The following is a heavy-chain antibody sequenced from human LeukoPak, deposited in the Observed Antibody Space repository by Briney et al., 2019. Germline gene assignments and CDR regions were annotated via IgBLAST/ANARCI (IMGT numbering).Heavy chain of an antibody. D-gene: IGHD4-11*01. CDR1: GYTFTAYY. CDR3: ARDLTRLDVDDY. Sequence: ASVKVSCKAYGYTFTAYYIHWVRQAPGQELEWMAWINPNSGDTNYAQKFLGRVTVTSDTSISTAYMELSRLTSDDTAVYYCARDLTRLDVDDYWGQGTLVTVSS. V-gene: IGHV1-2*02. J-gene: IGHJ4*02. CDR2: INPNSGDT.